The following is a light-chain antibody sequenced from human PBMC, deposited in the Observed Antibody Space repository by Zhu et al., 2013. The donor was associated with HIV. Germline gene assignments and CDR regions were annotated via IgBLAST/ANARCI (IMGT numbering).Light chain of an antibody. J-gene: IGLJ1*01. CDR2: DVS. CDR1: NSDVGNYNL. V-gene: IGLV2-14*02. CDR3: SSYTSSVSRV. Sequence: QSALTQPASVSGSPGQSITISCTGTNSDVGNYNLASWYQQYPGKAPQLIIYDVSSRPSGVSERFSGSKSGNTAFLTISGLRAEDEADYYCSSYTSSVSRVFGTGTQVTVL.